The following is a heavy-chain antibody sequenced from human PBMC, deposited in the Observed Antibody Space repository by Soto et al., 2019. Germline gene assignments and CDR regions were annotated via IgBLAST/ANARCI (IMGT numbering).Heavy chain of an antibody. CDR3: AKDNRADRGAFDY. CDR2: ISWNSAMI. D-gene: IGHD3-10*01. J-gene: IGHJ4*02. V-gene: IGHV3-9*01. Sequence: EVQLVESGGGLVQPGRSLRLSCAASGFTFDDFAMHWVRQAPGKGLEWVSGISWNSAMIGYADSVKGRFTISRDNPKNVLYLQMNRLRPEDTALYFCAKDNRADRGAFDYWGQGTLVSVFS. CDR1: GFTFDDFA.